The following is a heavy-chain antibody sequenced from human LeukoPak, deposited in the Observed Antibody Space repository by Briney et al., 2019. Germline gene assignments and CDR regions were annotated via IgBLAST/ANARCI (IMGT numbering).Heavy chain of an antibody. CDR1: GFTFSSYA. CDR2: ISGSGGST. V-gene: IGHV3-23*01. D-gene: IGHD6-19*01. J-gene: IGHJ4*02. CDR3: AKAKGSGLKYYFDY. Sequence: PGGSLRLSCAASGFTFSSYAMTWVRQAPGKGLEWVSGISGSGGSTYYADSVKGRFTVSGDNSKNTLFLQMNSLRAEDTAVYYCAKAKGSGLKYYFDYWGQGTLVTVSS.